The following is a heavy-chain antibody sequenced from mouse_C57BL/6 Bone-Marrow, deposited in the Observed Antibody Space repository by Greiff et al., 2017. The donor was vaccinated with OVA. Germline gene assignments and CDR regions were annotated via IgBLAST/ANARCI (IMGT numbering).Heavy chain of an antibody. V-gene: IGHV5-17*01. CDR2: ISSGSSNI. CDR3: AREGSNWVYAMDY. CDR1: GFTFSDYG. D-gene: IGHD4-1*01. J-gene: IGHJ4*01. Sequence: EVQGVESGGGLVKPGGSLKLSCAASGFTFSDYGMHWVRQAPEKGLAWVEYISSGSSNIYYAVTVKGRFTISRDNAKNTLFLQMTSLRSEDTAMYYCAREGSNWVYAMDYWGQGTSVTVSS.